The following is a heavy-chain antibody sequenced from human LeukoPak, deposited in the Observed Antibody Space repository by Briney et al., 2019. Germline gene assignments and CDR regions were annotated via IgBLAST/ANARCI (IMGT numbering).Heavy chain of an antibody. CDR2: ISYDGINE. J-gene: IGHJ4*02. CDR3: ARVAWGDFIFDY. Sequence: PGGSLRLSCAASGFTFSSYAMHWVRQAPGKGLEWVAGISYDGINEYYADSVKGRFTISRDNSKNTLYLQMNSLRAEDTAVYYCARVAWGDFIFDYWGQGSLVTVSS. D-gene: IGHD2-21*02. V-gene: IGHV3-30*14. CDR1: GFTFSSYA.